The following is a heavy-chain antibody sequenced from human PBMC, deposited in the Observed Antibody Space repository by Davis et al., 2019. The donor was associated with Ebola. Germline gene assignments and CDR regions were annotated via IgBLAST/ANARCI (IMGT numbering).Heavy chain of an antibody. V-gene: IGHV6-1*01. D-gene: IGHD5-18*01. J-gene: IGHJ6*02. CDR1: GDSVSTAG. CDR2: PYYKSKWYN. CDR3: ARGWLRGGMDV. Sequence: HSQTLSLTCAISGDSVSTAGWNWIRQSPSRGLVWLGRPYYKSKWYNDYAASVKSRITINPDTSKNQFTLQLTSVTPEDTALYYCARGWLRGGMDVWGEGTTVTV.